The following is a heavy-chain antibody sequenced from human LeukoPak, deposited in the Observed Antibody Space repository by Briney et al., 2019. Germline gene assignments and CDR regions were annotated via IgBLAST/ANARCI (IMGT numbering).Heavy chain of an antibody. D-gene: IGHD3-10*01. V-gene: IGHV1-2*02. CDR1: GYTFTDYY. CDR2: INPKSGAT. CDR3: ARDGRGQGVNYDC. Sequence: SVKVSCRASGYTFTDYYIHWVRQAPGQGLEWAGWINPKSGATNYAQKFQGRVTMTRDTSMNTAYMEMPRLRSDDAAVYYCARDGRGQGVNYDCWGQGTLVTVSS. J-gene: IGHJ4*02.